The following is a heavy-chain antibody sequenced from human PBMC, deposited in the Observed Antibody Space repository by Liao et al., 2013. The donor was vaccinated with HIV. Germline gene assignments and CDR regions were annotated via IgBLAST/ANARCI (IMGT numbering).Heavy chain of an antibody. CDR3: ARGQGSTGGLTTTTGGDYYYMDV. J-gene: IGHJ6*03. Sequence: QVQLEQWGTGLLKPSETLSLTCAVYGGSLSGYYWGWIRQPPGKGLEWIGEINHSGSTNSNPSLKSRLTMSVDTSKNQVSLKLSSVTAADTAVYYCARGQGSTGGLTTTTGGDYYYMDVWGKGTTVTVS. V-gene: IGHV4-34*01. CDR1: GGSLSGYY. D-gene: IGHD1-26*01. CDR2: INHSGST.